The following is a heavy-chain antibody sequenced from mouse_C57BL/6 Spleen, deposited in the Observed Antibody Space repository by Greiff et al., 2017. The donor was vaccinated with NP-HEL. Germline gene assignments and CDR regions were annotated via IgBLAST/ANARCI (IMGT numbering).Heavy chain of an antibody. CDR1: GFTFSSYA. D-gene: IGHD2-4*01. Sequence: EVKVVESGGGLVKPGGSLKLSCAASGFTFSSYAMSWVRQTPEKRLEWVATISDGGSYTYYPDNVKGRFTISRDNAKNNLYLQMSHLKSEDTAMYYCARDRGLRTPFDYWGQGTTLTVSS. J-gene: IGHJ2*01. V-gene: IGHV5-4*01. CDR2: ISDGGSYT. CDR3: ARDRGLRTPFDY.